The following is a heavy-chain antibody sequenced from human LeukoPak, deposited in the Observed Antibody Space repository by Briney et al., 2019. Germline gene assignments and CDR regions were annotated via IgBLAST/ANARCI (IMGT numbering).Heavy chain of an antibody. Sequence: GGSLRLSCAASGFPFNAYWMTWVRQAPGKGLEWVANIRQDGDTKYYVDSVKGRFTISRDNAMNSLYLQMNSLRAEDTAVYYCAISPDYGDYGRDYWGQGTLVTVSS. D-gene: IGHD4-17*01. V-gene: IGHV3-7*03. CDR2: IRQDGDTK. J-gene: IGHJ4*02. CDR3: AISPDYGDYGRDY. CDR1: GFPFNAYW.